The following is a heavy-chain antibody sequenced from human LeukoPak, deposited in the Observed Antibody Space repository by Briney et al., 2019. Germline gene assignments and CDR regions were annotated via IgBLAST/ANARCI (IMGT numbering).Heavy chain of an antibody. CDR1: GFTFSSYG. D-gene: IGHD6-13*01. Sequence: GRSLRLSCAASGFTFSSYGMHWVRQAPGKGLEWVAVISYGGKNKYYADAVKGRFTISRDNSKNTLYLQMNSLRPEDTAVYYCASHWAQQVVSDYWGQGTLVTVSS. CDR2: ISYGGKNK. V-gene: IGHV3-30*03. CDR3: ASHWAQQVVSDY. J-gene: IGHJ4*02.